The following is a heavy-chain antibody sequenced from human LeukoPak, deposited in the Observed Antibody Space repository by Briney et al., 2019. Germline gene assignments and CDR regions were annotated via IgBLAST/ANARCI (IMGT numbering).Heavy chain of an antibody. CDR3: ARDYDFWSGYSYYFDY. Sequence: GASVKVSCKASGYTFTGYYMHWVRQAPGQGLEWMGWINPNSGGTIYAQKSQGRVTMTRDTSISTAYMELSRLRSDDTAVYYCARDYDFWSGYSYYFDYWGQGTLVTVSS. CDR1: GYTFTGYY. CDR2: INPNSGGT. V-gene: IGHV1-2*02. D-gene: IGHD3-3*01. J-gene: IGHJ4*02.